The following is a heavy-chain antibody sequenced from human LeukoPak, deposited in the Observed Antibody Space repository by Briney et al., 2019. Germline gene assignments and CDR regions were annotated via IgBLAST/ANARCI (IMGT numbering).Heavy chain of an antibody. CDR2: IRHDGSTK. D-gene: IGHD6-13*01. Sequence: GGSLRLSCTASGFPFYSYWMTWVRQTPGKGLEWVANIRHDGSTKYYVDFVKGRFTISRDNAMSSLYLQMDSLRVEDTAIYYCARSVPYGTTWYGRSDCWGQGTQVTVSS. V-gene: IGHV3-7*03. J-gene: IGHJ4*02. CDR3: ARSVPYGTTWYGRSDC. CDR1: GFPFYSYW.